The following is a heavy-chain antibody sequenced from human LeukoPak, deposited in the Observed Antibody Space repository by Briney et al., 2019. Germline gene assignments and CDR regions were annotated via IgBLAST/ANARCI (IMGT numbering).Heavy chain of an antibody. D-gene: IGHD3-10*01. CDR2: INHSGST. Sequence: SETLSLTCAVYGGSFSGYYWSWIRQPPGKGLEWIGEINHSGSTNYNPSLKSRVTISVDTSKNQFSLKLSSVTAADTAVYYCARGETMARYFDYWGQGTLVTVSS. J-gene: IGHJ4*02. V-gene: IGHV4-34*01. CDR1: GGSFSGYY. CDR3: ARGETMARYFDY.